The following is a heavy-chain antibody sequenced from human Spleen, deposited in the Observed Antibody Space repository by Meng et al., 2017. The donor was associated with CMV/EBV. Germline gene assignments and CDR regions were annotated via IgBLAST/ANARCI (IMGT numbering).Heavy chain of an antibody. Sequence: SGYTFATYWIAWVRQIPGEGLEWMGIIYPGDSDTRYSPSFQGQVTISADKSISTAYLQWSSLKASDTAMYYCARSCSGGSCYSYFDYWGQGTLVTVSS. CDR3: ARSCSGGSCYSYFDY. J-gene: IGHJ4*02. CDR1: GYTFATYW. V-gene: IGHV5-51*01. CDR2: IYPGDSDT. D-gene: IGHD2-15*01.